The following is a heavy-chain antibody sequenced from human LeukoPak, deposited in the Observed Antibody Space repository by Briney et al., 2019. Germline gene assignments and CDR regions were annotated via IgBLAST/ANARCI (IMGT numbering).Heavy chain of an antibody. D-gene: IGHD2-15*01. Sequence: SETLSLTCAVYGGSFSGYYWSWIRQPPGKGLEWIGSIYHNGSTYYNPSLKSRVAISVDTSKNQFSLKVYSVTAADTAMYYCSPRTQRGFDSWGQGILVTVSS. J-gene: IGHJ4*02. CDR2: IYHNGST. CDR3: SPRTQRGFDS. CDR1: GGSFSGYY. V-gene: IGHV4-34*01.